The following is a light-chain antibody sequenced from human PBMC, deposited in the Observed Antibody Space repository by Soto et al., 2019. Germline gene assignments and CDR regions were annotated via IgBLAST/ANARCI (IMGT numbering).Light chain of an antibody. Sequence: EIVLTQSPGTLSLSPGERASLSCRASQFLSSYLDWYRQIPGQPPRLLIYDATNRAAGIPARFSGSRSGTDFTLTVRSVEPEDFAMYYCHQRNQFGQGTRLEIK. J-gene: IGKJ5*01. V-gene: IGKV3-11*01. CDR1: QFLSSY. CDR2: DAT. CDR3: HQRNQ.